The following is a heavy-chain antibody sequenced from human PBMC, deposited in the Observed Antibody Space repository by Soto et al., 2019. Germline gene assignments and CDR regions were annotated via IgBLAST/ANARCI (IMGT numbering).Heavy chain of an antibody. CDR3: ARDRAVVTPVGDYYYYGMDV. Sequence: QVQLVESGGGVVQPGRSLRLSCAASGFTFSSYAMHWVRQAPGKGLEWVAVISYDGSNKYYADSVKGRFTISRDNSKNTLYLQMNSLRAEDTAVYYCARDRAVVTPVGDYYYYGMDVWGQGTTVTVSS. CDR1: GFTFSSYA. J-gene: IGHJ6*02. CDR2: ISYDGSNK. V-gene: IGHV3-30-3*01. D-gene: IGHD2-21*02.